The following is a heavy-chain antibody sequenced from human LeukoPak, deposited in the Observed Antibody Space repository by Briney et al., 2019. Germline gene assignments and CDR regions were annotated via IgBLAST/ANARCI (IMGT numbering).Heavy chain of an antibody. V-gene: IGHV4-39*01. CDR2: ISYSGST. CDR1: GGSISSSTYY. Sequence: SETLSLTCTVSGGSISSSTYYWGWIRQPPGKGLEWIGSISYSGSTYHNPSLKSRATIFVDTSKNQFSLKLSSVTAANTAVYYCARHSRDPDAFDVWGQGTMVTVSS. CDR3: ARHSRDPDAFDV. J-gene: IGHJ3*01.